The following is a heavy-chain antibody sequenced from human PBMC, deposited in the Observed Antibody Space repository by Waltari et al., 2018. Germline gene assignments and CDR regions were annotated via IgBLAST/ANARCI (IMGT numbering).Heavy chain of an antibody. Sequence: QLQLQESGPGLVQPSGTLSLTCAVSGDSASNPYLWNWVRQPPGKGTEWIGQVHGRTWRTNCNPSFASRVTVSLDTYNNQFALKLTYATAADTAVYYCARDRGRGLYLDTWGPGTLVTVSP. D-gene: IGHD2-15*01. V-gene: IGHV4-4*02. J-gene: IGHJ4*02. CDR2: VHGRTWRT. CDR1: GDSASNPYL. CDR3: ARDRGRGLYLDT.